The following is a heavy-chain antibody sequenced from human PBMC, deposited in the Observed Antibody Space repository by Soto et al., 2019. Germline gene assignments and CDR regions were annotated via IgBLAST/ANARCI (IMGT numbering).Heavy chain of an antibody. CDR3: ARIAAAGRHYYYYGMDV. Sequence: QVQLVQSGAEVKKPGASVKVSCKASGYTFTSYAMHWVRQAPGQRLEGMGWINAGNGNTKYSQKFQGRVTITRDTYASTAYMELSSLRSEDTAVYYCARIAAAGRHYYYYGMDVWGQGPTVTVSS. J-gene: IGHJ6*02. V-gene: IGHV1-3*01. D-gene: IGHD6-13*01. CDR2: INAGNGNT. CDR1: GYTFTSYA.